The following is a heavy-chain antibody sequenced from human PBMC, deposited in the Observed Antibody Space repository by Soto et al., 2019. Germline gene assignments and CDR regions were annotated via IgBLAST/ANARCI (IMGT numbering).Heavy chain of an antibody. CDR2: IDFRRGST. J-gene: IGHJ4*02. CDR1: GFTLSIYS. V-gene: IGHV3-21*01. CDR3: ASQEVEPRPYYFDF. D-gene: IGHD1-1*01. Sequence: GGSLRLSCAASGFTLSIYSMSWVRQAPGKGLEWVSSIDFRRGSTYYADSVKGRFTISRDNTKNSVFLQLNSLRAEDTAVYYCASQEVEPRPYYFDFWGQGTLVTVSS.